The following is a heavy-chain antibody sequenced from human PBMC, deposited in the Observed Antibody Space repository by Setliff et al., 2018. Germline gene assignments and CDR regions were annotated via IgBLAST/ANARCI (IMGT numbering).Heavy chain of an antibody. Sequence: TLSLTCTVSGDSLSSGTYYWAWIRQPPGKGLEWIGHFHTGGATDYNLSLKSRVTISLDSSKNQFSLRLTSVTAADTAVYYCARADSGYDGEYYFDYWGQGTLVTVSS. D-gene: IGHD5-12*01. CDR3: ARADSGYDGEYYFDY. J-gene: IGHJ4*02. CDR2: FHTGGAT. CDR1: GDSLSSGTYY. V-gene: IGHV4-61*09.